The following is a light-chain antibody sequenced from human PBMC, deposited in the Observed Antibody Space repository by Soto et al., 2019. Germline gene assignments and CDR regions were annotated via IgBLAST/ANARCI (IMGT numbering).Light chain of an antibody. CDR3: QQYGSSPQT. Sequence: EIVLTQSPATLSLSPGERATLSCRASLNVNSYLAWYQPTPGQATRILIYDASNRATGIPDRVSGSVSGKDFTLTISRLEPEEFAVDYGQQYGSSPQTFGQGTKVDIK. V-gene: IGKV3-20*01. CDR2: DAS. J-gene: IGKJ1*01. CDR1: LNVNSY.